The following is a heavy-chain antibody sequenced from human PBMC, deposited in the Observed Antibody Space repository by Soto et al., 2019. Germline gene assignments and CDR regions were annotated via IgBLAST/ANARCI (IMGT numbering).Heavy chain of an antibody. V-gene: IGHV1-18*01. CDR2: ISTYSGDT. J-gene: IGHJ5*01. Sequence: QVHLVQSGVEVKTPGASVKVSCQASGYTFFTYDISWVRQSPGQGLEWMGWISTYSGDTKYAQKFQGRVTMTTDTTTTTGYLELMSLRSDDTSVYYCARHRGPTASENWFDSWDQGSLVTVSS. CDR3: ARHRGPTASENWFDS. D-gene: IGHD4-17*01. CDR1: GYTFFTYD.